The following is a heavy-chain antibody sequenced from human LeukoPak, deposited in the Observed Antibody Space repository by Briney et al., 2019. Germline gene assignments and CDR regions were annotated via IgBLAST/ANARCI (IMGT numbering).Heavy chain of an antibody. CDR2: IYPDDSDI. V-gene: IGHV5-51*01. CDR3: ARLRQRNNVDYYGMDV. D-gene: IGHD1/OR15-1a*01. J-gene: IGHJ6*02. Sequence: GESLKSSCEGSGYRFTTYWIGWVRQMPGKGLEWMGIIYPDDSDIRYSPSFQGQVTISADKSISTAYLQWSSLKASDTAMYYCARLRQRNNVDYYGMDVWGQGTTVTVSS. CDR1: GYRFTTYW.